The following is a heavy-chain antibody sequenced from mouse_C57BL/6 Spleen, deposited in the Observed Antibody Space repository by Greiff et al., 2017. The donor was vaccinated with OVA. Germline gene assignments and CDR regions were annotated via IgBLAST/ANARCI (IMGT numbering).Heavy chain of an antibody. CDR3: ARSLGTNYYAMDY. D-gene: IGHD1-1*02. CDR1: GYSFTGYY. J-gene: IGHJ4*01. CDR2: INPRTGGT. Sequence: EVKLQQSGPELVKPGASVKISCKASGYSFTGYYMNWVKQSPEKSLEWIGEINPRTGGTTYNQKFKAKATLTVDKSSSTAYMQLKSLTSEDSAVYYCARSLGTNYYAMDYWGQGTSVTVSS. V-gene: IGHV1-42*01.